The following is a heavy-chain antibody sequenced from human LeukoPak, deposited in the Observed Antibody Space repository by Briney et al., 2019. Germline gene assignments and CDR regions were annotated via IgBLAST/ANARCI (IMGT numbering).Heavy chain of an antibody. CDR1: GGSISSYY. Sequence: SETLSLTCTVSGGSISSYYWSWIRQPPGKGLEWIGYIYYSGSTNYNPSLKSRVTISVDTSKNQFSLKLSSVTAAVTAVYYCARQYYDFWSGPNWFDPWGQGTLVTVSS. D-gene: IGHD3-3*01. CDR2: IYYSGST. V-gene: IGHV4-59*01. J-gene: IGHJ5*02. CDR3: ARQYYDFWSGPNWFDP.